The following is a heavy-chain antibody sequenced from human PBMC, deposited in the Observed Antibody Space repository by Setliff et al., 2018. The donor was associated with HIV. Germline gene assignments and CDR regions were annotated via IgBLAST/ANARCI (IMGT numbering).Heavy chain of an antibody. CDR2: IYHSGST. CDR1: GYAINNNFF. CDR3: ARGGGPDTNFDS. V-gene: IGHV4-38-2*01. J-gene: IGHJ4*02. D-gene: IGHD3-16*01. Sequence: SETLSLTCAVSGYAINNNFFWGWVRQPPGKGLEWIGSIYHSGSTYYNPSLKSRVTISLDTSNNHFSLKLSSVTAADTAVYYCARGGGPDTNFDSWGRGTLVTVSS.